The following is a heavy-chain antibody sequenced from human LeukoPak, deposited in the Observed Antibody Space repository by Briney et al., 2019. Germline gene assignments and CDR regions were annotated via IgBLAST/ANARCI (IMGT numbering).Heavy chain of an antibody. D-gene: IGHD6-6*01. CDR3: AKRHSTSSGDAFDT. Sequence: GESLQISCKGSGSSFTSYWISWVRQMPGKGLEWMGIIYPGDSDTRYSPSFQGQVTISADKSINTAYLQWSSLKASDTAMYYCAKRHSTSSGDAFDTWGQGTMVTVSS. CDR1: GSSFTSYW. CDR2: IYPGDSDT. V-gene: IGHV5-51*01. J-gene: IGHJ3*02.